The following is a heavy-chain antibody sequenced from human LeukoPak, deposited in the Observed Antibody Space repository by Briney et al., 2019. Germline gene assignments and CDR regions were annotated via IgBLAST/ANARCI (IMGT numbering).Heavy chain of an antibody. V-gene: IGHV1-2*02. J-gene: IGHJ4*02. CDR3: ARAWLRLNPYFDY. CDR1: GYTFTSYG. D-gene: IGHD5-12*01. Sequence: GASVKVSCKASGYTFTSYGISWVRQAPGQGLEWMGWINPKSGATNYVEKFQGRVTMTRDTSITTVYMEMSRLRSDDTGVYYCARAWLRLNPYFDYWGQGTLVTVSS. CDR2: INPKSGAT.